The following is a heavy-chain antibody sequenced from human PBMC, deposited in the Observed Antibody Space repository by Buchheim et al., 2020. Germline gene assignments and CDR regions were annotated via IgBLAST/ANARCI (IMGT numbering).Heavy chain of an antibody. CDR1: GFTFAAYG. Sequence: EVQLVESGGGVVRPGGSLRLSCAASGFTFAAYGMTWVRQVPGKGLEWVSGINWNGGITGYADSVKGRFTISRDNAKNSLYLKMNSLRAEDTSLYHCARRRYDSSCYYYVDYWGQGTL. CDR3: ARRRYDSSCYYYVDY. V-gene: IGHV3-20*01. J-gene: IGHJ4*02. CDR2: INWNGGIT. D-gene: IGHD3-22*01.